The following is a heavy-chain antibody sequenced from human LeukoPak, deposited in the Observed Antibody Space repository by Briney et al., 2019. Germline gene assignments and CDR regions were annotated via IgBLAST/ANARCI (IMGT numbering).Heavy chain of an antibody. V-gene: IGHV1-69*04. CDR2: IIPILGIA. D-gene: IGHD3-10*01. CDR3: ARDGGPDYYGSGKRELRDY. Sequence: GASVKVSCKASGYTFTSYGISWVRQAPGQGLEWMGRIIPILGIANYAQKFQGRVTITADKSTSTAYMELSSLRSEDTAVYYCARDGGPDYYGSGKRELRDYWGQGTLVTVSS. CDR1: GYTFTSYG. J-gene: IGHJ4*02.